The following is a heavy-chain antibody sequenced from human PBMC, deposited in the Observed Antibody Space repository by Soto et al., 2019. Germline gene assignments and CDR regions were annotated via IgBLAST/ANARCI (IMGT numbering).Heavy chain of an antibody. CDR1: GFTFSTYS. Sequence: EVQLVESGGGLVQSGGSLRLSCAASGFTFSTYSMNWVRQAPGKGLEWFSYISTGSSTIYYADSVKGRFTISRDNAKNSLYVQMNSLRDEDTAVYYCARGRYGLGVDYWGQGTLVTVSS. CDR2: ISTGSSTI. J-gene: IGHJ4*02. D-gene: IGHD1-26*01. CDR3: ARGRYGLGVDY. V-gene: IGHV3-48*02.